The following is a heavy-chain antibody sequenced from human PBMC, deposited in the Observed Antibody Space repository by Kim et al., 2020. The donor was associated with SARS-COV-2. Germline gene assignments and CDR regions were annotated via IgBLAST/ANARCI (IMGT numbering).Heavy chain of an antibody. J-gene: IGHJ6*03. CDR3: ARLRIYYYYMDV. V-gene: IGHV4-59*08. Sequence: NYHPSLNRRVTISVDTSKNQFSLKLSSVTAADTAVYYCARLRIYYYYMDVWGKGTTVTDSS.